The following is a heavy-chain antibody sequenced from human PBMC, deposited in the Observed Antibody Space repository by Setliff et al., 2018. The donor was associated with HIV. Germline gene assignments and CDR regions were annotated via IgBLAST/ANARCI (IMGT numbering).Heavy chain of an antibody. J-gene: IGHJ4*02. CDR2: IIPIFGTA. D-gene: IGHD3-9*01. CDR1: GYSFTNHY. V-gene: IGHV1-69*13. CDR3: AGSILTGYYTFGADY. Sequence: GASVKVSCKPSGYSFTNHYMHWVRQAPGQGLEWMGGIIPIFGTANYAQKFQGRVTITADESTSTAYMELSSLRSEDTALYYCAGSILTGYYTFGADYWGQGTLVTVSS.